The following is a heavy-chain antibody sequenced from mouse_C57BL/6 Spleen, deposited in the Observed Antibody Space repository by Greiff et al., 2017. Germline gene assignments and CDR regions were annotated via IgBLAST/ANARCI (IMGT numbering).Heavy chain of an antibody. J-gene: IGHJ3*01. CDR2: INPSNGGT. V-gene: IGHV1-53*01. CDR1: GYTFTSYW. D-gene: IGHD2-4*01. Sequence: QVQLQQPGTELVKPGASVKLSCKASGYTFTSYWMHWVKQRPGQGLEWIGNINPSNGGTNYNEKFKSKATLTVDKSSSTAYMQLSSLTSEDSAVYYCARGAIYYDYDDGTFAYWGQGTLVTVSA. CDR3: ARGAIYYDYDDGTFAY.